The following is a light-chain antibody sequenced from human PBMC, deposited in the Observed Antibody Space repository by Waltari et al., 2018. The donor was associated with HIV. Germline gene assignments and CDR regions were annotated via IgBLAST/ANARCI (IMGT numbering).Light chain of an antibody. CDR1: QSIGVW. CDR2: KAS. Sequence: DIQMTQSPSTLSASVGDTVTITCRARQSIGVWLAWYQQKPGKAPKFLISKASSLESGVPSRFSGSGAATEFTLTISSLQPDDFATYFCQEYTTYLGTFGQGTKVEIK. CDR3: QEYTTYLGT. V-gene: IGKV1-5*03. J-gene: IGKJ1*01.